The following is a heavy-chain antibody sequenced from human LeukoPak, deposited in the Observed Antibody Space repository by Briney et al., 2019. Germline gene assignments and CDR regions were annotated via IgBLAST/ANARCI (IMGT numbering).Heavy chain of an antibody. CDR3: ARLVGAQNFDY. CDR1: GFTFSRYS. D-gene: IGHD1-26*01. CDR2: ISSSSSYI. V-gene: IGHV3-21*01. J-gene: IGHJ4*02. Sequence: SGGSLTLSCAASGFTFSRYSMNWDRQAPGKGLERVSYISSSSSYIYYADSVKGRFTISRDNAKNSLYLRMNSLRAEDTAVYYCARLVGAQNFDYWGQGTLVTVSS.